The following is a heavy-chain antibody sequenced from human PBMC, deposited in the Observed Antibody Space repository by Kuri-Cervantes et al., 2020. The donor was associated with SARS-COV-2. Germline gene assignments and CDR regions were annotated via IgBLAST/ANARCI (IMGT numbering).Heavy chain of an antibody. Sequence: GGSLRLSCAASGFTFSNYAMHWVRQAPGKGLEWVAVISYDGSNKYYADSVKGRFTISRDNSKNTLYLQMNSLRAEDTAVYYCARDDRRVATRRGYYYYYMDVWGKGTTVTVSS. CDR3: ARDDRRVATRRGYYYYYMDV. CDR2: ISYDGSNK. CDR1: GFTFSNYA. V-gene: IGHV3-30-3*01. J-gene: IGHJ6*03. D-gene: IGHD5-12*01.